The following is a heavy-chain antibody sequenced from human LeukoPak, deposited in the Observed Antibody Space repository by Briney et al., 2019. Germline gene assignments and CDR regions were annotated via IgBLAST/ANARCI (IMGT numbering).Heavy chain of an antibody. D-gene: IGHD6-13*01. Sequence: PGGSLRLSCAASGFTFSLFGMTWVRQAPGKGLEWISYISSSSRTINYADSVKGQFTISRDNAKNSLYLQMNSLRAEDTAVYYCAREIAGIAAAGTGLGDAFDIWGQGTMVTVSS. CDR3: AREIAGIAAAGTGLGDAFDI. CDR2: ISSSSRTI. J-gene: IGHJ3*02. V-gene: IGHV3-48*04. CDR1: GFTFSLFG.